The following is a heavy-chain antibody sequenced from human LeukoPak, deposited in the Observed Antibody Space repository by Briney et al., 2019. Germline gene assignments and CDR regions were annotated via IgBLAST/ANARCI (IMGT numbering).Heavy chain of an antibody. V-gene: IGHV3-23*01. J-gene: IGHJ4*02. CDR1: GFTFRNYA. Sequence: GGSLRLSCAASGFTFRNYAMMWVRQAPGKGLELVSSIRAGGDNTYYADSVTGRFTISRDNSKNTLFLQMNSLRAEDTAVYYCAKDPNGDYVGAFDFWGQGMMVSVSS. CDR3: AKDPNGDYVGAFDF. CDR2: IRAGGDNT. D-gene: IGHD4-17*01.